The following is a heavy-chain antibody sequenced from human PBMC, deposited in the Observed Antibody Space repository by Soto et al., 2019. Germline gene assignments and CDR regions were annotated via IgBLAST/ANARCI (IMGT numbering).Heavy chain of an antibody. CDR3: AKDCSSSSIWRHYFDY. J-gene: IGHJ4*02. V-gene: IGHV3-23*01. Sequence: QPGGSLRLSCAASGFTFSNYAMSWVRQAPGKGLEWVSGISGSGDRTHYADSVKGRVTISRDKSKNTVYLEMNSLRAEDTAVFYCAKDCSSSSIWRHYFDYWGQGALVTVSS. CDR1: GFTFSNYA. CDR2: ISGSGDRT. D-gene: IGHD6-6*01.